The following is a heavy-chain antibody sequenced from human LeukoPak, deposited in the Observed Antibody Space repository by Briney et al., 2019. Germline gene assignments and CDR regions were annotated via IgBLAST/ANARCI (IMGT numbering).Heavy chain of an antibody. Sequence: PGGSLRLSCAASGFTFSNYGMHWVRQAPGKGLEWVAVISYDGSNKYYADSVKGRFTISRDNSKNTLYLQMNSLRAEDTAVYYCARDGLGSYFAYWGQGTLVTVSS. CDR3: ARDGLGSYFAY. V-gene: IGHV3-30*19. J-gene: IGHJ4*02. D-gene: IGHD3-10*01. CDR1: GFTFSNYG. CDR2: ISYDGSNK.